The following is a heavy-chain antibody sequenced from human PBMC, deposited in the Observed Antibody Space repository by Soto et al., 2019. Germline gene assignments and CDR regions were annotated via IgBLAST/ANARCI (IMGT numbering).Heavy chain of an antibody. CDR3: TRTSYDSSGTAADP. D-gene: IGHD3-22*01. J-gene: IGHJ5*02. CDR1: GGSVNIGTYY. CDR2: IYYSGST. V-gene: IGHV4-31*03. Sequence: PSETLSLTCTVPGGSVNIGTYYWSWIRQHPGKGLEWIGYIYYSGSTYYNPSLKSRVTLSVDTFKNQFSLKLSSVTAADTAVYYCTRTSYDSSGTAADPWGQGTLVTVSS.